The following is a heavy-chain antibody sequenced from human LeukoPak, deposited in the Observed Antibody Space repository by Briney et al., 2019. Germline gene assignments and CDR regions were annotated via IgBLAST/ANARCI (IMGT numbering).Heavy chain of an antibody. D-gene: IGHD6-13*01. J-gene: IGHJ4*02. Sequence: SETLSLTCTVSGGSICYYYWSWIRLTPRKGLEWIGYIYYSGSTNYNPSLRSRVTISVNTSKNQFSLKLTSVTAADTAVNYCARQHSPGYFDYWGQGTLVTVSS. V-gene: IGHV4-59*01. CDR2: IYYSGST. CDR3: ARQHSPGYFDY. CDR1: GGSICYYY.